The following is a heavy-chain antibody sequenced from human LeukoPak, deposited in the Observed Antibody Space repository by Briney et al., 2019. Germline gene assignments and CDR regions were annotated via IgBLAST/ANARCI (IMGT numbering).Heavy chain of an antibody. V-gene: IGHV4-39*01. CDR2: IYYSGST. CDR3: SGAWSINWFDP. CDR1: GGSISGSSYY. J-gene: IGHJ5*02. Sequence: SETLSLTCTVSGGSISGSSYYWGWIRQPPGKGLEWIGSIYYSGSTYYNPSLKSRVTISVDTSKNQFSLKLSSVTAADTAVYYCSGAWSINWFDPWGQGTLVTVSS. D-gene: IGHD2-8*02.